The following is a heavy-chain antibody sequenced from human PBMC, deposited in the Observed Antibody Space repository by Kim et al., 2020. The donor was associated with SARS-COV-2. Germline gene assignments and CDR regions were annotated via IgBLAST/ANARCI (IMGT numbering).Heavy chain of an antibody. CDR3: AKGERWEWLLRLESFQH. CDR2: ISYDGSNK. D-gene: IGHD3-3*01. V-gene: IGHV3-30*18. Sequence: GGSLRLSCAASGFTFSSYGMHWVRQAPGKGLEWVAVISYDGSNKYYADSVKGRFTISRDNSKNTLYLQMNSLRAEDTAVYYCAKGERWEWLLRLESFQH. CDR1: GFTFSSYG. J-gene: IGHJ1*01.